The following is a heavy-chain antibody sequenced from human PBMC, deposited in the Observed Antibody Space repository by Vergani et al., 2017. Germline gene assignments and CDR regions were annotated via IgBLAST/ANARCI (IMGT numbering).Heavy chain of an antibody. CDR1: GFTFSSYG. CDR3: ARDPYNYDILTGYYSLPDYFDY. Sequence: VQLVESGGGVVQPGRSLRLSCAASGFTFSSYGMNWVRQAPGKGLEWVSYISSSGSTIYYADSVKGRFTISRDNAKNSLYLQMNSLRAEDTAVYYCARDPYNYDILTGYYSLPDYFDYWGQGTLVTVSS. V-gene: IGHV3-48*04. D-gene: IGHD3-9*01. J-gene: IGHJ4*02. CDR2: ISSSGSTI.